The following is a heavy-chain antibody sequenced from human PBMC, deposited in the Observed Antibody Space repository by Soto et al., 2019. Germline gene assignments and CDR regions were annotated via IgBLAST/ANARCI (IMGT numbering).Heavy chain of an antibody. V-gene: IGHV1-3*01. CDR3: ARDLRYYDLWSGYRTPRFDVYYYMDV. Sequence: ASVKVSCKASGYTFTSYAMHWVRQAPGQRLEWMGWINAGNGNTKYSQKFQGRVTITRDTSASTAYMELSSLRSEDTAVYYCARDLRYYDLWSGYRTPRFDVYYYMDVWGKGTTVTVSS. CDR1: GYTFTSYA. J-gene: IGHJ6*03. CDR2: INAGNGNT. D-gene: IGHD3-3*01.